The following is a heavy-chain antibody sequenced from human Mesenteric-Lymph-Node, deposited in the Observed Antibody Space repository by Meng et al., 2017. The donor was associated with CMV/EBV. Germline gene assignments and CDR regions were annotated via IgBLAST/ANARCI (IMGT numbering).Heavy chain of an antibody. J-gene: IGHJ3*02. CDR2: VYYSGNT. CDR3: ASCGYTYGYCDAFDI. D-gene: IGHD5-18*01. V-gene: IGHV4-59*12. CDR1: GGSISSYY. Sequence: SETLSLTCTVSGGSISSYYWSWIRQSPGKGLEWIGYVYYSGNTRFNPSVESRATISVDMFKNQFSLKLNSVTAADTAVYYCASCGYTYGYCDAFDIWGQGTVVTVSS.